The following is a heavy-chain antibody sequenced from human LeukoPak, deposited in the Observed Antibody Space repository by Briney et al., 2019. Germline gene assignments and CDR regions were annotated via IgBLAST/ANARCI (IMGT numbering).Heavy chain of an antibody. V-gene: IGHV4-4*07. CDR3: ARDYYYDSSGYYNYMDV. Sequence: KPSETLSLTCIVSGGSISSYYWSWIRQPPGKGLEWIGRIYTSGSINYNPSLKSRVTMSVDTSKNQFSLKLSSVTAADTAVYYCARDYYYDSSGYYNYMDVWGQGTTVTVSS. CDR2: IYTSGSI. J-gene: IGHJ6*02. D-gene: IGHD3-22*01. CDR1: GGSISSYY.